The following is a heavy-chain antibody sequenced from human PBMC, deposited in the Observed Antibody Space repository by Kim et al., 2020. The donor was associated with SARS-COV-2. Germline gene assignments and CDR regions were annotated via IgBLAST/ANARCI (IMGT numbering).Heavy chain of an antibody. D-gene: IGHD4-17*01. CDR3: ARDQDTTYGDYGASGGGFDY. V-gene: IGHV3-33*01. Sequence: GGSLRLSCAASGFTFSSYGMHWVRQAPGKGLEWVAVIWYDGSNKYYADSVKGRFTISRDNSKNTLYLQMNSLRAEDTAVYYCARDQDTTYGDYGASGGGFDYWGQGTLVTVSS. CDR1: GFTFSSYG. J-gene: IGHJ4*02. CDR2: IWYDGSNK.